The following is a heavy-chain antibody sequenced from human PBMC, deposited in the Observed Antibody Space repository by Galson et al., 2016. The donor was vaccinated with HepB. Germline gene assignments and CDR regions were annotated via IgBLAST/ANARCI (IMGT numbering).Heavy chain of an antibody. CDR3: AKDGYYYGSGIDIHFDY. V-gene: IGHV3-30*14. Sequence: SLRLPCAASGFTFSNYAMHWVRQAPGMGLEWVAVISYDGSKKYYADSVQGRFTISRDNSKNTVSLPMNSLRPEDTAVYYCAKDGYYYGSGIDIHFDYWGRGTLVTVSS. J-gene: IGHJ4*02. D-gene: IGHD3-10*01. CDR1: GFTFSNYA. CDR2: ISYDGSKK.